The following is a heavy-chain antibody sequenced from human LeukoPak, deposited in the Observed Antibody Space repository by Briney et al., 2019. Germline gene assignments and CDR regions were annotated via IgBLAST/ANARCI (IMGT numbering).Heavy chain of an antibody. Sequence: GGSLRLSCVVSGFTFSRHGMSWVRQAPGKGLEWVANIKQDGSEKYYVDSVKGRFTISRDNAKNSLYLQMNSLRAEDTAVYYCARDKIVGATYFDYWGQGTLVTVSS. J-gene: IGHJ4*02. CDR2: IKQDGSEK. CDR3: ARDKIVGATYFDY. CDR1: GFTFSRHG. V-gene: IGHV3-7*01. D-gene: IGHD1-26*01.